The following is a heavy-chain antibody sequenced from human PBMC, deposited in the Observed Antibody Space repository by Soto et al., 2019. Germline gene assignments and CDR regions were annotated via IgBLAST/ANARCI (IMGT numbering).Heavy chain of an antibody. J-gene: IGHJ4*02. Sequence: SETLSLTCTVSGGSISSSSYYWGWIRQPPGKGLEWIGSIYYSGSTYYNPSLKSRVTISVDTSKNQFSLKLSSVTAADTAVYYCARQRSSMWLVDFDYWGQGTLVTVSS. CDR1: GGSISSSSYY. D-gene: IGHD6-19*01. V-gene: IGHV4-39*01. CDR2: IYYSGST. CDR3: ARQRSSMWLVDFDY.